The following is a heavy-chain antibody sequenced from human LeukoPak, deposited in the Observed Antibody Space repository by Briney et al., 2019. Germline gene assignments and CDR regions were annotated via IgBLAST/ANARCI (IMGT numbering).Heavy chain of an antibody. Sequence: GGSLRLSCAASGFTFSSYWMHWVRQAPGKGLVWVSRINSDGSSTNYADSVKGRFTSSRDNVKNTLSLQMNSLRAEDTAVYYCARAQYYDSTTAGGMDVWGQGTTITVSS. CDR1: GFTFSSYW. V-gene: IGHV3-74*01. D-gene: IGHD3-22*01. J-gene: IGHJ6*02. CDR2: INSDGSST. CDR3: ARAQYYDSTTAGGMDV.